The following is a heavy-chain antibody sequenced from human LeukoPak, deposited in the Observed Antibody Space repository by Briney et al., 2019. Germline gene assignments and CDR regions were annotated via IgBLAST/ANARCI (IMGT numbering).Heavy chain of an antibody. CDR3: ARAIRFLEWLGAFDI. D-gene: IGHD3-3*01. CDR2: IIPIFGTA. V-gene: IGHV1-69*05. Sequence: ASVKVSCKASGGTFSSYAISWVRQAPGQGLEWMGGIIPIFGTANYAQKFQGRVTITTDESTSTAYMELSSLRSEDTAVYYCARAIRFLEWLGAFDIWGQGTMVTVSS. J-gene: IGHJ3*02. CDR1: GGTFSSYA.